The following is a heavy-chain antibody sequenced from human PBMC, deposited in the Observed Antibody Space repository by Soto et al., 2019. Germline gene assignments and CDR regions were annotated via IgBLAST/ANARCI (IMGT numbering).Heavy chain of an antibody. J-gene: IGHJ4*02. CDR2: IYYSGST. CDR3: ARSLGFGGD. Sequence: QVQLQESGPGLVKPSETLSLTCTVSGGSISSYYWSWIRQPPGKGLEWIGYIYYSGSTNYNPSLKSRVTISVDTSKNQFSLKLSSVTAADTAVYYCARSLGFGGDWGQGTLVTVSS. CDR1: GGSISSYY. V-gene: IGHV4-59*01. D-gene: IGHD3-10*01.